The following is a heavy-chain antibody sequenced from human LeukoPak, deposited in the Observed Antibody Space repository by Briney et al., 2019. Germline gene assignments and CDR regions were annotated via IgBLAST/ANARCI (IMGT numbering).Heavy chain of an antibody. CDR2: INPSGGST. CDR1: GYTFTNYY. D-gene: IGHD1-26*01. CDR3: AKSEVGAISWVH. Sequence: ASVKVSCKASGYTFTNYYMHWVRQAPGQGLEWMGIINPSGGSTSYAQKFQGRVTMTSDTSTSTVSMELSSLRSEDTAVYYCAKSEVGAISWVHWGQGTLVIVSS. V-gene: IGHV1-46*01. J-gene: IGHJ4*02.